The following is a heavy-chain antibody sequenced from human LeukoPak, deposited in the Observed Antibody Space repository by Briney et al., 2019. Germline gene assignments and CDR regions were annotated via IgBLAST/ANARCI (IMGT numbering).Heavy chain of an antibody. D-gene: IGHD7-27*01. CDR2: ITTGGPNT. CDR1: GFTFSSYT. CDR3: AKDGGLWVSAHWGDS. J-gene: IGHJ4*02. Sequence: GGSLRLSCTASGFTFSSYTMSWVRQAPGKGLKWVSTITTGGPNTYYADSVKGRFTVSRDDSKNTLYLQMDSLRAEDTAVYYCAKDGGLWVSAHWGDSWGRGTLVTVSS. V-gene: IGHV3-23*01.